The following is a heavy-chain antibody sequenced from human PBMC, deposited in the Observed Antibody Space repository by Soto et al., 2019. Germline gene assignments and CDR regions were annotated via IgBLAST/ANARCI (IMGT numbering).Heavy chain of an antibody. CDR3: ARGPVLRFCYDY. J-gene: IGHJ4*02. D-gene: IGHD3-3*01. CDR1: GGSFSGYY. Sequence: PSETLSLTCAVYGGSFSGYYWSWIRQPPGKGLEWIGEINHSGSTNYNLSLKSRVTISVDTSKNQFSLKLSSVTAADTAVYYCARGPVLRFCYDYWGQGTLVTVSS. V-gene: IGHV4-34*01. CDR2: INHSGST.